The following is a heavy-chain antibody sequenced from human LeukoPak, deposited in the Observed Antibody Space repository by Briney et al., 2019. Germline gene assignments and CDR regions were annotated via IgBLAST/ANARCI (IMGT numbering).Heavy chain of an antibody. CDR1: GSTFTNYN. CDR2: INPSSGGT. J-gene: IGHJ6*02. D-gene: IGHD4-17*01. CDR3: VRDLVTTGPYGMDV. V-gene: IGHV1-2*02. Sequence: ASLKVSCKASGSTFTNYNIHWMRQAPGPGLEWMGAINPSSGGTNSAQKFQGRVSMTRDTSISTAYMEVSRLRSDDTAVFYCVRDLVTTGPYGMDVWGQGTTVTVSS.